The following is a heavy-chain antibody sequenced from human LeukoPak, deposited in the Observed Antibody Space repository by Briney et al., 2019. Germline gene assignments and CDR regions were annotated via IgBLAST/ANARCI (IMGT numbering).Heavy chain of an antibody. Sequence: GGSLRLSCAASGFTVSSDYMSWVRQAPGKGLEWVSVIYGGGSTYYADSVKGRFTISRDNSKNTLYLQMNSLRAEDTAVYYCARAPGLLRYAFDFWGHGTMVSVSS. V-gene: IGHV3-53*01. CDR3: ARAPGLLRYAFDF. CDR1: GFTVSSDY. CDR2: IYGGGST. J-gene: IGHJ3*01. D-gene: IGHD3-22*01.